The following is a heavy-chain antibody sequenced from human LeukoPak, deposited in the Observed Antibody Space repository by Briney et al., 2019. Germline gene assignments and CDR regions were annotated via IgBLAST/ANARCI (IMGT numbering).Heavy chain of an antibody. CDR2: ISGSGGST. V-gene: IGHV3-23*01. CDR3: AKVPRYDILTGCWFDY. D-gene: IGHD3-9*01. CDR1: GFTFSSYA. J-gene: IGHJ4*02. Sequence: GGSLRLSCAVSGFTFSSYAMSWVRQAPGKGLEWVSAISGSGGSTYYADSVKGRFTISRDNSKNTLYLQMNSLRAEDTAVYYCAKVPRYDILTGCWFDYWGQGTLVTVSS.